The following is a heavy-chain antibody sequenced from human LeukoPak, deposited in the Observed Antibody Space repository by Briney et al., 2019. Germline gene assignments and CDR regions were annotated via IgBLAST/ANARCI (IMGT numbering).Heavy chain of an antibody. CDR3: AKDANYLRSSGYLIPIDF. Sequence: GGSLRLSCAASGFTFSRNAMNWVRQAPGKGLVWVAAISGNGLGTYYADSVKGRFNISRDNSRNTLYLQMNSLRIEDTAFYYCAKDANYLRSSGYLIPIDFWGQGTLVTVSS. D-gene: IGHD3-22*01. J-gene: IGHJ4*02. V-gene: IGHV3-23*01. CDR2: ISGNGLGT. CDR1: GFTFSRNA.